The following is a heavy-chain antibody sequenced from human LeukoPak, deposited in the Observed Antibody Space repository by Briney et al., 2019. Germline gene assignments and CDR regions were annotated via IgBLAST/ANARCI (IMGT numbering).Heavy chain of an antibody. CDR2: IYYSGST. J-gene: IGHJ4*02. CDR3: ARVRYYDFWSGYYFDY. CDR1: GGSISSSSYY. Sequence: PSETLSLTCTVSGGSISSSSYYWGWIRQPPGKELEGIGSIYYSGSTYYNPSLKSRVTISVDTSKNQFSLKLSSVTAADTAVYYCARVRYYDFWSGYYFDYWGQGTLVTVSS. V-gene: IGHV4-39*07. D-gene: IGHD3-3*01.